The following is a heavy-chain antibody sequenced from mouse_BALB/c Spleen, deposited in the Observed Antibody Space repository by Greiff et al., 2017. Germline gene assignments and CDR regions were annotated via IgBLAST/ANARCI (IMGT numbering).Heavy chain of an antibody. D-gene: IGHD1-2*01. V-gene: IGHV2-9*02. J-gene: IGHJ3*01. CDR2: IWAGGST. CDR3: ATITTATAY. Sequence: QVHVKQSGPGLVAPSQSLSITCTVSGFSLTSYGVHWVRQPPGKGLEWLGVIWAGGSTNYNSALMSRLSISKDNSKSQVFLKMNSLQTDDTAMYYCATITTATAYWGQGTLVTVSA. CDR1: GFSLTSYG.